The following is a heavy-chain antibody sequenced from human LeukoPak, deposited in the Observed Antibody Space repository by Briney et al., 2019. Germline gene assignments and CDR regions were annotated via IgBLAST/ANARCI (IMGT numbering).Heavy chain of an antibody. D-gene: IGHD6-13*01. CDR2: ISSSSSYI. V-gene: IGHV3-21*04. CDR1: GFTFSSYS. Sequence: GGSLRLSCAASGFTFSSYSMNWVRQAPVKGLEWVSSISSSSSYIYYADSVKGRFTISRDNAKNSLYLQMNSLRAEDTAVYYCARLMAAADFDYWGQGTLVTVSS. CDR3: ARLMAAADFDY. J-gene: IGHJ4*02.